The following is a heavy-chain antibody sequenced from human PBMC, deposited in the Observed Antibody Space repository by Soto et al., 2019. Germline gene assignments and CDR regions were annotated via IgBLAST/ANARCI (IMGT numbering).Heavy chain of an antibody. CDR2: IAVVGET. V-gene: IGHV3-13*01. Sequence: EVQLVESGGGLVQPGGSLRLSCAASGVTLRSYDMHWVRQVKGRGLEWVSAIAVVGETYYPGSVKGRFTISREDARNSLYLQMNSLTAGDSAVYFCAREYCSGRGCPGLYYVDVWGKGTTVTVSS. CDR1: GVTLRSYD. J-gene: IGHJ6*03. CDR3: AREYCSGRGCPGLYYVDV. D-gene: IGHD2-15*01.